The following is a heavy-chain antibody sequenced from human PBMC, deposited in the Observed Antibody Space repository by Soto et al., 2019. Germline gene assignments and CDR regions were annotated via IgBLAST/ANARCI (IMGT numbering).Heavy chain of an antibody. D-gene: IGHD1-26*01. CDR2: ISYDGSNK. CDR1: GFTFSSYG. CDR3: AKDYGSPEYYFDY. Sequence: LSLSCAASGFTFSSYGMHWVRQAPGKGLEWVAVISYDGSNKYYADSVKGRFTISRDNSKNTLYLQMNSLRAEDTAVYYCAKDYGSPEYYFDYWGQGTLVTVSS. V-gene: IGHV3-30*18. J-gene: IGHJ4*02.